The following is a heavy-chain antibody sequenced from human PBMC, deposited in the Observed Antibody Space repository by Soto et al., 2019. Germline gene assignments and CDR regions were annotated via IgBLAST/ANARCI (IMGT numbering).Heavy chain of an antibody. CDR3: ARADYYDRSGYLLPCGY. CDR2: MNPNSGNT. CDR1: GYTFTSYD. J-gene: IGHJ4*02. V-gene: IGHV1-8*01. Sequence: QVQLVQSGAEVKKPGASVKVSCKASGYTFTSYDINWVRQATGQGLEWMGWMNPNSGNTGYAQKFQGSVTMTRNTSLSTAYMELSSMRSEDTAVYYCARADYYDRSGYLLPCGYWGQGTLVTVSS. D-gene: IGHD3-22*01.